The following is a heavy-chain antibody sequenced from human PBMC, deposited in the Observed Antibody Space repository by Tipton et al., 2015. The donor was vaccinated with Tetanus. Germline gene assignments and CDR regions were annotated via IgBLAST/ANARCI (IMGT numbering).Heavy chain of an antibody. CDR2: ISPRATYR. Sequence: SLRLSCAASGFAFSSYSMNWVRQAPGKGLERVSSISPRATYRYYADSVKGRFTISRDDAKNSLFLQMNSLRVEDTAVYFCARVHVGLTEPCDYWGQGILVTVSS. V-gene: IGHV3-21*01. CDR1: GFAFSSYS. J-gene: IGHJ4*02. CDR3: ARVHVGLTEPCDY. D-gene: IGHD3-9*01.